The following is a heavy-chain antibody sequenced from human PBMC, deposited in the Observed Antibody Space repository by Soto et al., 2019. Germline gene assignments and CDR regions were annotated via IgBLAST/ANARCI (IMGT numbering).Heavy chain of an antibody. Sequence: EVQLLESGGGLVQPGGSLRLSCAASGFTFSNYAMTWVRQAPGKGLEWVSVITGSGGGTYFVDSVKGRFTISRDKSKNSVYLQMYSLRAEDTAVYYCANRPFTAAGFDYWGQGTLVTVSS. CDR2: ITGSGGGT. J-gene: IGHJ4*02. CDR3: ANRPFTAAGFDY. CDR1: GFTFSNYA. V-gene: IGHV3-23*01. D-gene: IGHD6-13*01.